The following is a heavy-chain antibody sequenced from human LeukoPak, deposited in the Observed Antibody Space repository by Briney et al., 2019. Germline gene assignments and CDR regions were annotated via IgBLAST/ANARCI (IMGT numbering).Heavy chain of an antibody. Sequence: GGALRLSCAESGDTFRRYAMSWVRQAPGEGVEWVSAISGSGGSTYYADSVKGRFTISRDNSKNTLYLQMNSLRAEDTAVYYCAKRITISFDYWGQGTLVTVSS. V-gene: IGHV3-23*01. CDR3: AKRITISFDY. D-gene: IGHD3-10*01. J-gene: IGHJ4*02. CDR1: GDTFRRYA. CDR2: ISGSGGST.